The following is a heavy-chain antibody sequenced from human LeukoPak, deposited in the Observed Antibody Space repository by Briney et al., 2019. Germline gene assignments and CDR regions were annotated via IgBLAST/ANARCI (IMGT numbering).Heavy chain of an antibody. J-gene: IGHJ5*02. Sequence: PSETLSLTCTVSGGSISSSSYYWGWIRQPPGKGREWIGCIYYSGSTYYHPSLNSRTTTSVSTSKIQFSLKRSSVTAADTAVYYCAMPRRHNWFDPWGQGTLVTVSS. CDR3: AMPRRHNWFDP. CDR2: IYYSGST. V-gene: IGHV4-39*01. CDR1: GGSISSSSYY.